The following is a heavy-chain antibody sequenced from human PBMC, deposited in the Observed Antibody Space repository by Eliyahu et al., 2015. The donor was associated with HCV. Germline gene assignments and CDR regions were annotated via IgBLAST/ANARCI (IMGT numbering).Heavy chain of an antibody. CDR1: XFVLKTRGLG. Sequence: QITLKESGPPLVKPTETLTLTCXFSXFVLKTRGLGXGWXRQPPXKALEXLALIHWNXEKLYXPSLESRLTISKGPSQNQVVLTVTNADPMDTATYYCARQAPSGNWFDPWGQGIPVIVSS. D-gene: IGHD3-10*01. V-gene: IGHV2-5*01. CDR2: IHWNXEK. CDR3: ARQAPSGNWFDP. J-gene: IGHJ5*02.